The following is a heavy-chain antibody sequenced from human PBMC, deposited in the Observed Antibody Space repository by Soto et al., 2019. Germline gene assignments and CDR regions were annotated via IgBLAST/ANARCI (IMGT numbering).Heavy chain of an antibody. CDR3: ARGYYGSGIRYYGMDV. Sequence: SQTLTLTWASSGYSVCGNSAGWNWIRQSPSRDLEWLGRTYYRSKWYNDYAVSVKSRITINPDTSKNQFSLQLNSVTPEDTAVYYCARGYYGSGIRYYGMDVWGQGTTVTVSS. D-gene: IGHD3-10*01. J-gene: IGHJ6*02. V-gene: IGHV6-1*01. CDR2: TYYRSKWYN. CDR1: GYSVCGNSAG.